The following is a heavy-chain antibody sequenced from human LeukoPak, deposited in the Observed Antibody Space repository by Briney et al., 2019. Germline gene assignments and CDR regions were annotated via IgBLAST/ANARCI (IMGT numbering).Heavy chain of an antibody. D-gene: IGHD6-13*01. CDR1: GYTFTNYY. CDR2: INPSGGST. J-gene: IGHJ1*01. Sequence: PGGSLRLSCAASGYTFTNYYMHWVRQAPGQGLEWMGIINPSGGSTSYAQKFQGRVTMTRDTSTSTLYMELSSLRSEDTAVYYCARPSALYSSSYDFQHWGQGTLVTVSS. CDR3: ARPSALYSSSYDFQH. V-gene: IGHV1-46*01.